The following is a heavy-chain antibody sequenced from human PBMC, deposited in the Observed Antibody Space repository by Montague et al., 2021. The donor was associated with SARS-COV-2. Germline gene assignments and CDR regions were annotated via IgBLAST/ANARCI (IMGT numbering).Heavy chain of an antibody. J-gene: IGHJ4*02. CDR2: IYYSGTT. Sequence: SETLSLTCSVSSGSIISSGYYWGWIRQPPGKELEWIGNIYYSGTTYYNPSLQSRGTISVDTSKNHLSLRLSSVTAADTAVYFCARGMIRGVTTPLDYWGQGSQVTGSS. D-gene: IGHD3-10*01. V-gene: IGHV4-39*02. CDR1: SGSIISSGYY. CDR3: ARGMIRGVTTPLDY.